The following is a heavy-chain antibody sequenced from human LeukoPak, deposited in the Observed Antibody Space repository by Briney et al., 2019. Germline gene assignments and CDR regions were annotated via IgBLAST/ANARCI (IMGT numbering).Heavy chain of an antibody. Sequence: GGSLRLSCAASGLTFSDYYMSWIRQAPGKGLEWVSYISSSGSTIYYADSVKGRFTISRDNAKNTLYLQMNSLRAEDTAMYYCARATTYDILTGYFDYWGQGTLVTVSS. CDR2: ISSSGSTI. D-gene: IGHD3-9*01. J-gene: IGHJ4*02. CDR3: ARATTYDILTGYFDY. CDR1: GLTFSDYY. V-gene: IGHV3-11*04.